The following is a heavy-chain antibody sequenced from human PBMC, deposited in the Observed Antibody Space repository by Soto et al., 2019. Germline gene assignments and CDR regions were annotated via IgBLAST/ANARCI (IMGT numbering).Heavy chain of an antibody. CDR3: ATMTTVTTDY. Sequence: EVQLVESGGGLVKPGGSLRLSCAASGFTFSSYSMNWVRQAPGKGLEWVSSISSSSSYIYYADSVKGRFTISRDNAKNSLYLQMNSLRAEDTAVYYCATMTTVTTDYWGQGTLVTVSS. CDR2: ISSSSSYI. V-gene: IGHV3-21*01. CDR1: GFTFSSYS. J-gene: IGHJ4*02. D-gene: IGHD4-4*01.